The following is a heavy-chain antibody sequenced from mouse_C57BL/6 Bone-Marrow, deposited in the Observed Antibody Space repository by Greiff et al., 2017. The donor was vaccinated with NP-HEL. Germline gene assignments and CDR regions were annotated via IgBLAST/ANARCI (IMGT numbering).Heavy chain of an antibody. CDR1: GFTFSNYW. J-gene: IGHJ2*01. D-gene: IGHD1-1*01. CDR3: TAGVTVVAVDY. CDR2: IRLKSDNYAT. Sequence: EVKLVESGGGLVQPGGSMKLSCVASGFTFSNYWMNWVRQSPEKGLEWVAQIRLKSDNYATHYAESVKGRFTISRDDSKSSVYLQMNNLRAEDTGIYYCTAGVTVVAVDYWGQGTTLTVSS. V-gene: IGHV6-3*01.